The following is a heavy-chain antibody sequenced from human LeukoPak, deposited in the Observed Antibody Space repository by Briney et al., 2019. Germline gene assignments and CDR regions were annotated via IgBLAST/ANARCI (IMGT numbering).Heavy chain of an antibody. D-gene: IGHD6-19*01. CDR2: ISAYNGNT. V-gene: IGHV1-18*01. Sequence: ASVKVSCKASGYTFTSYGISWVRQAPGQGLEWMGWISAYNGNTNYAQKLQGRVTMTTDTSTSTAYMELRSLRSDDTAVYYCARRDESGWSYYYYGMDVWGQGTTVTVSS. CDR3: ARRDESGWSYYYYGMDV. J-gene: IGHJ6*02. CDR1: GYTFTSYG.